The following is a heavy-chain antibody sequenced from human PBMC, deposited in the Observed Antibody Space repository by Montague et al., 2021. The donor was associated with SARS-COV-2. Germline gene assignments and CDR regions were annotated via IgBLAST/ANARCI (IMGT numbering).Heavy chain of an antibody. J-gene: IGHJ5*02. D-gene: IGHD3-22*01. Sequence: SLRLSCAASGFTFSSYGMHWVRQAPGKGLEWVAAIAYDGSNKYYADSVKGRFTISRDNSKNTLYLQMNSLRAEDTAVYYCAKDDSSGYSTSWFDPWGQGTLVTVSS. CDR2: IAYDGSNK. CDR3: AKDDSSGYSTSWFDP. CDR1: GFTFSSYG. V-gene: IGHV3-30*18.